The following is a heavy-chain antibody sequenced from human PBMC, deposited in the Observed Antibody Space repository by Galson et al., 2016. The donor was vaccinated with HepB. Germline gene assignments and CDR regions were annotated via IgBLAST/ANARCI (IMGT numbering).Heavy chain of an antibody. V-gene: IGHV3-23*01. J-gene: IGHJ4*02. D-gene: IGHD3-22*01. CDR1: TFTFSSFA. CDR2: IGHSGGYI. CDR3: ARHPDYYDNSGYLDY. Sequence: SLRLSCAASTFTFSSFAMSWVRQAPGKGLEWVSSIGHSGGYIYYADSVKGRVTISRDNSNNTLYLQMNSLRAEDTHVYYCARHPDYYDNSGYLDYWGQGTLVTVSS.